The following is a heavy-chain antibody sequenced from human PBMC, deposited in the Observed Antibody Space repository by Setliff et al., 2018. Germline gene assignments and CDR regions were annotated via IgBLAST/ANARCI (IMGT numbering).Heavy chain of an antibody. Sequence: PSETLSLTCTVSGYSISSGYYWGWIRQPPGKGLEWIGSIYHSGSTYYNPSLKSRVTISVDTSKNQFSLKLCSVTAADTAVYYCARDKPIIVGAPMDWFDPWGQGTLVTVSS. V-gene: IGHV4-38-2*02. CDR1: GYSISSGYY. D-gene: IGHD1-26*01. CDR3: ARDKPIIVGAPMDWFDP. CDR2: IYHSGST. J-gene: IGHJ5*02.